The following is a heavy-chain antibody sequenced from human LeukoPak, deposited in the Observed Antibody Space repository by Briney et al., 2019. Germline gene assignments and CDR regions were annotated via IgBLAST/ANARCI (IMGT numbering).Heavy chain of an antibody. CDR2: MNPNSGST. J-gene: IGHJ4*02. CDR3: ARVESRDDYGDTETIDY. D-gene: IGHD4-17*01. Sequence: ASVKVSCKVSGYAITNFDINWVRQATGQGLEWMGWMNPNSGSTGFAQKFQGRVTMTRNTSISTAYLEITALRPEDTAVYYCARVESRDDYGDTETIDYWGQGTLVTVSS. V-gene: IGHV1-8*01. CDR1: GYAITNFD.